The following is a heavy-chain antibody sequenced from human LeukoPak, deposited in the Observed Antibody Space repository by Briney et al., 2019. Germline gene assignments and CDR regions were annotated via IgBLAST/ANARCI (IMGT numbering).Heavy chain of an antibody. J-gene: IGHJ6*03. V-gene: IGHV3-48*03. CDR3: ARGLRSYYYYYYMDA. D-gene: IGHD3-10*01. Sequence: PGGSLRLSCAASGFTFSSYEMNWVRQAPGEGLEWVSYISSSGSTIYYADSVKGRFSISRDNARNSLYLQMNSLRAEDTAIYYCARGLRSYYYYYYMDAWGRGTTVTVSS. CDR2: ISSSGSTI. CDR1: GFTFSSYE.